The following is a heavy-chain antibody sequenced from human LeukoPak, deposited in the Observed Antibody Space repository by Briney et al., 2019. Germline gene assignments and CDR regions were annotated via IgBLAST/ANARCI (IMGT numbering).Heavy chain of an antibody. CDR3: ARLALRNYWFDP. CDR1: GGSISSGGYS. J-gene: IGHJ5*02. D-gene: IGHD3-16*01. CDR2: IYHSGST. Sequence: SETLSLTCAVSGGSISSGGYSWSWIRQPPGEGLEWIGYIYHSGSTYYNPSLKSRVTISVDRSKNQFSLKLSSVTAADTAVYYCARLALRNYWFDPWGQGTLVTVSS. V-gene: IGHV4-30-2*01.